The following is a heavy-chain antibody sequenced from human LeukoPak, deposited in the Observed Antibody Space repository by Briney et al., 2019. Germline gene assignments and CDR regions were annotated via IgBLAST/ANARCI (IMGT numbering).Heavy chain of an antibody. J-gene: IGHJ4*02. CDR2: IIPIFGTA. CDR3: ARDGQQWPWSPLAY. V-gene: IGHV1-69*13. CDR1: GGTFSSYA. Sequence: GASVKVSCKAFGGTFSSYAISWVRQAPGQGLEWMGGIIPIFGTANYAQKFQGRVTITADESTSTAYMELSSLRSEDTAVYYRARDGQQWPWSPLAYWGQGTLVTVSS. D-gene: IGHD6-19*01.